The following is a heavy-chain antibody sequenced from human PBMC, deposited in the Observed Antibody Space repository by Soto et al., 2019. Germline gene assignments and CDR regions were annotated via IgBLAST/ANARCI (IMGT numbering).Heavy chain of an antibody. V-gene: IGHV2-5*02. J-gene: IGHJ4*02. CDR2: IYWDDDK. CDR1: GFSLNTYGVG. Sequence: SGPTLVNPTQTLTLTCTLPGFSLNTYGVGVAWVRQPPGKALEWLAHIYWDDDKRYSPSLKSRLTITKDTSKNQVVLTMTNMNPVDTATYYCAHPGIGPDYYDSSGYFGYWGQGTLVTVSS. D-gene: IGHD3-22*01. CDR3: AHPGIGPDYYDSSGYFGY.